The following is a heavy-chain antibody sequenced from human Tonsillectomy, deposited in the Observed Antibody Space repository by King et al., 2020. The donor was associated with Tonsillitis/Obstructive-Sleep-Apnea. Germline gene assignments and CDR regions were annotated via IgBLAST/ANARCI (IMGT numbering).Heavy chain of an antibody. J-gene: IGHJ6*04. D-gene: IGHD5/OR15-5a*01. CDR1: GASISNTNYY. CDR3: VRHRRVSASYYYSVYV. Sequence: QLQESGPGLVKPSETLSLTCTVSGASISNTNYYWGWIRQPPGKGPEWIGTIYYSGSTYYNPSLESRLTISVDTSENPFSLQLSSVTAADTAIYYCVRHRRVSASYYYSVYVWGTGTTVTVSS. CDR2: IYYSGST. V-gene: IGHV4-39*01.